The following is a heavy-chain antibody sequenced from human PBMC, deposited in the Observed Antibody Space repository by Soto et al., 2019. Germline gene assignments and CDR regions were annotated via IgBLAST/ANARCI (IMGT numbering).Heavy chain of an antibody. CDR3: AGLYINTGPDHHSCYDLSKAFDI. CDR2: IYYSGST. D-gene: IGHD5-12*01. CDR1: GGSISSYY. V-gene: IGHV4-59*08. J-gene: IGHJ3*02. Sequence: PSETLSLTCTVSGGSISSYYWSRIRQPPGKGLEWIGYIYYSGSTNYNPSLKSRVTISVDTSKNQFSLKLSSVTAADTAVYYCAGLYINTGPDHHSCYDLSKAFDICGQRTMVTVSS.